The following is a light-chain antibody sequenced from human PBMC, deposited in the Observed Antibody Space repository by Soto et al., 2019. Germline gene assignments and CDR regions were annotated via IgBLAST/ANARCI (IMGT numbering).Light chain of an antibody. CDR1: QTVSSKY. V-gene: IGKV3-20*01. J-gene: IGKJ3*01. CDR2: GTS. Sequence: ETVLTQSPGTLSLSPGESATLSCRASQTVSSKYLAWYQQKPGQAPRLLIYGTSSRATGIPDRYSGSGSGTDFTLTISRLEPEDFAVYYCQQYGSSTGFTFGPGTKVDIK. CDR3: QQYGSSTGFT.